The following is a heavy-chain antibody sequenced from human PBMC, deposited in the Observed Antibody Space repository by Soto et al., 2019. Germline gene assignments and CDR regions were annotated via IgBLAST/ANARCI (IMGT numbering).Heavy chain of an antibody. D-gene: IGHD1-7*01. Sequence: PGGSLRRSCASSGFTFSSYAMIWVRHAPGKGLEWVSAISGSGGSTYYADSVKGRFTISRDNSKNTLYLQMNSLRAEDTAVYYCAKDRPQSITGTTYFLGYWGQGTLVTVSS. CDR1: GFTFSSYA. CDR3: AKDRPQSITGTTYFLGY. J-gene: IGHJ4*02. V-gene: IGHV3-23*01. CDR2: ISGSGGST.